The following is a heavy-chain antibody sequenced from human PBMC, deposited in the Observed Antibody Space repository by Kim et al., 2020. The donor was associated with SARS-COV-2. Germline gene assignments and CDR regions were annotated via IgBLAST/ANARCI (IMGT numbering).Heavy chain of an antibody. D-gene: IGHD5-12*01. CDR1: GFIFRGFW. CDR2: INQDGSDA. CDR3: AGVLGEYGGYSYNWFHP. Sequence: GGSLRLSCAASGFIFRGFWMSWVRQAPGKGLEWVANINQDGSDAFYVDSVKGRFTISRDNTKKSMYLQMSSLGVEDKAVYFCAGVLGEYGGYSYNWFHPWRQRTLVTVSS. V-gene: IGHV3-7*01. J-gene: IGHJ5*02.